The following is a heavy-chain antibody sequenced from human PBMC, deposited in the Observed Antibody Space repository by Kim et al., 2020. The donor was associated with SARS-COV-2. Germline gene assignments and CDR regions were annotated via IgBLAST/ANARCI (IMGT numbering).Heavy chain of an antibody. J-gene: IGHJ4*02. V-gene: IGHV3-23*01. CDR3: AKGDCSSTSRHTTDY. CDR1: GFTFSSYA. CDR2: ISGSGGSI. D-gene: IGHD2-2*02. Sequence: GGSLRLSCAASGFTFSSYAMRWVRQAPGKGLEWVSTISGSGGSIYYADSVKGRFTISRDNSKNTLYLQMNSLRAEDTAVYYCAKGDCSSTSRHTTDYWGRGTLVTVSS.